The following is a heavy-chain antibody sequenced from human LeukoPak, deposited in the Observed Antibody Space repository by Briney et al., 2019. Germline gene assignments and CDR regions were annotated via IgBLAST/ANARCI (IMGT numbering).Heavy chain of an antibody. V-gene: IGHV1-2*02. Sequence: ASVKVSCKASGYTFTGYYMHWVRQAPGQGLEWMGWINPNSSGTNYAQKFQGRVTMTRDTSISTAYMELSRLRSDDTAVYYCARGEGRDSSGYYSPKNFDYWGQGTLVTVSS. CDR2: INPNSSGT. CDR3: ARGEGRDSSGYYSPKNFDY. CDR1: GYTFTGYY. D-gene: IGHD3-22*01. J-gene: IGHJ4*02.